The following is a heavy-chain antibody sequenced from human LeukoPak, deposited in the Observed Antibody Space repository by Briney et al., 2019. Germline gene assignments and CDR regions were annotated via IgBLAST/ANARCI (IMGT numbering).Heavy chain of an antibody. J-gene: IGHJ3*02. D-gene: IGHD2-15*01. CDR2: IWYDGSNK. V-gene: IGHV3-33*08. CDR3: ARDAAAFDI. CDR1: GFAFNSYI. Sequence: GGSLRLSCAASGFAFNSYIMSWVRQAPGKGLEWVAVIWYDGSNKYYADSVKGRFTISRDNSKNTLYLQMNSLRAEDTAVYYCARDAAAFDIWGQGTMVTVSS.